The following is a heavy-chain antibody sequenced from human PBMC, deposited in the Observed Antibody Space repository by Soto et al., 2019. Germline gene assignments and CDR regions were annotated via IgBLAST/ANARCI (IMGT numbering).Heavy chain of an antibody. V-gene: IGHV4-34*01. CDR3: ASDVAIAAAGTRAWFDP. J-gene: IGHJ5*02. CDR1: GGSFSGYY. Sequence: PSETLSLTCAVYGGSFSGYYWSWIRQPPGKGLEWIGEINHSGSTNYNPSLKSRVTISVDTSKNQFSLKLSSVTAADTAVYYCASDVAIAAAGTRAWFDPWGQGTLVTVSS. D-gene: IGHD6-13*01. CDR2: INHSGST.